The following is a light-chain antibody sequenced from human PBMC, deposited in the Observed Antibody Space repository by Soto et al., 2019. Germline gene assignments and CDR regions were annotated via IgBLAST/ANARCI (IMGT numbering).Light chain of an antibody. CDR2: DAS. V-gene: IGKV3-11*01. CDR1: HNVSTY. CDR3: PQRNSWLT. J-gene: IGKJ3*01. Sequence: EIVLTQSPSTLSLSPGEIATLSCRASHNVSTYLAWYQQKPGQAPRLLIYDASNSATAIPAGFSGSGSGTDLTLTISSLEPEDFEVYYGPQRNSWLTVGPGIKVYSK.